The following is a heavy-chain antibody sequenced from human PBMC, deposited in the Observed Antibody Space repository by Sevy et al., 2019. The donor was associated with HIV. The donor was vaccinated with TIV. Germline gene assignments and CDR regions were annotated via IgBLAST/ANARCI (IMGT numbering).Heavy chain of an antibody. CDR3: VKEGGGEGGDH. CDR1: GFSFSSYG. J-gene: IGHJ4*02. D-gene: IGHD2-21*01. CDR2: IQYDGSTK. Sequence: GGSLRLSCAASGFSFSSYGMHWVRQAPGKGLEWMSYIQYDGSTKDYAVSVKVRFTISRDNSKNTLYLQMNSLGAEDTAVFYCVKEGGGEGGDHWGQGTLVTVSS. V-gene: IGHV3-30*02.